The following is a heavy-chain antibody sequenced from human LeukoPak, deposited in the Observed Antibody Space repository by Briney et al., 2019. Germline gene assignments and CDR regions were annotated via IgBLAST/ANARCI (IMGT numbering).Heavy chain of an antibody. J-gene: IGHJ4*02. CDR1: GGSISPHF. CDR2: IYSSGST. Sequence: PSETLSLTCTVSGGSISPHFWSWIRQPAGKGLDWIGRIYSSGSTDYSPSLKSRVTMSVDTSKNQLSLKLTSVTAADAAVYYCAREREGGYSYEIDYWGQGVLVTVSS. CDR3: AREREGGYSYEIDY. V-gene: IGHV4-4*07. D-gene: IGHD5-18*01.